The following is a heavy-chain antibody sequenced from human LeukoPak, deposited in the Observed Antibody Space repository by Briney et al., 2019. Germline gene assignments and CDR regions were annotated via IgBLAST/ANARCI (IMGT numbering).Heavy chain of an antibody. Sequence: GGSLRLSCAASGFTFSDYYMSWIRQAPGKGLEWVSYISSSGSTIYYADSVKGRFTISRDNAKNSLYLQMNSLRAEDTAVYYCARGLVPTHSDAFDIWGQGTMVTVSS. CDR3: ARGLVPTHSDAFDI. CDR2: ISSSGSTI. CDR1: GFTFSDYY. J-gene: IGHJ3*02. D-gene: IGHD2-15*01. V-gene: IGHV3-11*01.